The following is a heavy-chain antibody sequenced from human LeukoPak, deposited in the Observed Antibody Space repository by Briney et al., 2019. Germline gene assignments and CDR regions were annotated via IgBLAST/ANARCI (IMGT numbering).Heavy chain of an antibody. Sequence: PGGSLRLSCAASGFTFSDYYMSWIRQAPGKGLEWVSYISSSGSTIYYADSVKGRFTISRDNAKNSLCLQMNSLRAEDTAVYYCARNPAKLYDSSGYYYYYYYMDVWGKGTTVTVSS. CDR2: ISSSGSTI. CDR3: ARNPAKLYDSSGYYYYYYYMDV. CDR1: GFTFSDYY. V-gene: IGHV3-11*04. D-gene: IGHD3-22*01. J-gene: IGHJ6*03.